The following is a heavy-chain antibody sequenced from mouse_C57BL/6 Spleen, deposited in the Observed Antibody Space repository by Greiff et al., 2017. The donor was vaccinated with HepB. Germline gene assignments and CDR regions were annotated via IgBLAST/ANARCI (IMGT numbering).Heavy chain of an antibody. CDR2: IWSGGST. CDR1: GFSLTSYG. V-gene: IGHV2-2*01. Sequence: QVHVKQSGPGLVQPSQSLSITCTVSGFSLTSYGVHWVRQSPGKGLEWLGGIWSGGSTDYNAAFISRLSISKDNSKSQVFFKMNSLQADDTAIYYCASNYVGFAYWGQGTLVTVSA. CDR3: ASNYVGFAY. D-gene: IGHD1-1*01. J-gene: IGHJ3*01.